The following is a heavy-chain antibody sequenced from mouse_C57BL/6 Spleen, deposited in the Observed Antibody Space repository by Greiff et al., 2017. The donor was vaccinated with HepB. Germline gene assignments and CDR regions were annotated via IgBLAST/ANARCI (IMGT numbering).Heavy chain of an antibody. CDR2: INPNNGGT. V-gene: IGHV1-26*01. CDR3: ARWGYYGSSYVDYYAMDY. Sequence: VQLQQSGPELVKPGASVKISCKASGYTFTDYYMNWVKQSHGKSLEWIGDINPNNGGTSYNQKFKGKATLTVDKSSSTAYMELRSLTSEDSAVYYCARWGYYGSSYVDYYAMDYWGQGTSVTVSS. CDR1: GYTFTDYY. J-gene: IGHJ4*01. D-gene: IGHD1-1*01.